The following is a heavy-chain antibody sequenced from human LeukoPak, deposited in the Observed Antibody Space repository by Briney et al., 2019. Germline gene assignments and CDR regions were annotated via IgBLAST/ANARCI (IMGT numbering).Heavy chain of an antibody. CDR1: GISFGSYW. D-gene: IGHD3-22*01. Sequence: PGGSLRLSCAASGISFGSYWVTWVRQAPGKGLEWVANIGQDGTETVYLESVKGRFTIYRDNARKSLFLQMTRLRADDTAIYYCAIPSSYDGSRYYHAYWGQGTLVSVSS. V-gene: IGHV3-7*01. J-gene: IGHJ4*02. CDR3: AIPSSYDGSRYYHAY. CDR2: IGQDGTET.